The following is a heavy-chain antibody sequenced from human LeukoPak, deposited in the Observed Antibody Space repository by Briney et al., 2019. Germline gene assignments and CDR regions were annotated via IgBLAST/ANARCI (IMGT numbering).Heavy chain of an antibody. D-gene: IGHD4-17*01. Sequence: SETLSLTCAVYGGSFSGYYWSWIRQPPGKGLGWIGEINHSGSTNYNPSLKSRVTISIDTSKNQFSLRLASVTAADTAVYYCARDRSGYGDYSDYWGQGTLVTVSS. CDR3: ARDRSGYGDYSDY. CDR2: INHSGST. J-gene: IGHJ4*02. V-gene: IGHV4-34*01. CDR1: GGSFSGYY.